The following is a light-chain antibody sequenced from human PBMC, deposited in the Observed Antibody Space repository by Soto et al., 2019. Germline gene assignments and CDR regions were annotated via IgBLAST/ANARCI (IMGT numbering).Light chain of an antibody. CDR3: SSYTSSSTRV. V-gene: IGLV2-8*01. CDR1: SSDVGAYIF. CDR2: DVN. Sequence: QSALTQPPSASGSPGQSVTISCTGTSSDVGAYIFVSWYQQHPGKAPKLMVYDVNRRPPGVPDRFFGSKSGNTASLTVSGLQAEDEADYYCSSYTSSSTRVFGGGTKLTVL. J-gene: IGLJ3*02.